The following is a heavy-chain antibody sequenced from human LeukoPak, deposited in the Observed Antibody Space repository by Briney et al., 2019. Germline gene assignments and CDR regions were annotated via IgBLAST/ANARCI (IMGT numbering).Heavy chain of an antibody. CDR1: GFTFSKAW. V-gene: IGHV3-15*07. J-gene: IGHJ4*02. Sequence: GGSLRLYCAASGFTFSKAWMNWVRQAPGKGLEWVGRIRSKTDGETTDYAAPVKGRFSISRDDSKNTVYLQMNSLKTEDAAVYYCTTEKDYWGQGTLVTVSS. CDR2: IRSKTDGETT. CDR3: TTEKDY.